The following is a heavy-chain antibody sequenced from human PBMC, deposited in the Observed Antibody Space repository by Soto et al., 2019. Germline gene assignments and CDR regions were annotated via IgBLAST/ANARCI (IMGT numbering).Heavy chain of an antibody. J-gene: IGHJ4*02. V-gene: IGHV3-9*01. CDR1: GFTFDDYA. D-gene: IGHD6-19*01. Sequence: GGSLRLSCAASGFTFDDYAMHWVRQAPGKGLEWVSGISWNSYNIDYADSVKGRFTISRDNAKNSLYLQMNSLRAEDTALYYCAKDVIAVAGTTNYFDYWGQGTLVTVSS. CDR2: ISWNSYNI. CDR3: AKDVIAVAGTTNYFDY.